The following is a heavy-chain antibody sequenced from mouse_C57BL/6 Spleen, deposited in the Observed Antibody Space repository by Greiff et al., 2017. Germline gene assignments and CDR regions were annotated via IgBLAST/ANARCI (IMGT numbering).Heavy chain of an antibody. CDR1: GYAFSSYW. CDR2: IYTGDGDT. J-gene: IGHJ4*01. V-gene: IGHV1-80*01. CDR3: ARRGGQVRKGMDY. D-gene: IGHD3-2*02. Sequence: QVQLQQSGAELVKPGASVKISCKASGYAFSSYWMNWVKQRPGKGLEWIGQIYTGDGDTNYNGKFKGKATLTADKSSSTAFKQLSSVTSEDSAIYFCARRGGQVRKGMDYWGQGTSVTVSS.